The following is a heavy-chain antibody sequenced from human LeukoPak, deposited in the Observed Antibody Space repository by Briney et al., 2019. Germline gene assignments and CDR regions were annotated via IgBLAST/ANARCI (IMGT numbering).Heavy chain of an antibody. J-gene: IGHJ4*02. V-gene: IGHV3-23*01. CDR2: ISGSGVST. CDR1: GFSFSNYA. CDR3: AKDSSAGTGVGYFDY. Sequence: GGSLRLSCAASGFSFSNYAMSWVRQAPGKGLEWVSVISGSGVSTNYADSVKGRFTISRDNSKNTLYLQMNSLRAEDTAVYYCAKDSSAGTGVGYFDYWGQGTLVTVSS. D-gene: IGHD6-13*01.